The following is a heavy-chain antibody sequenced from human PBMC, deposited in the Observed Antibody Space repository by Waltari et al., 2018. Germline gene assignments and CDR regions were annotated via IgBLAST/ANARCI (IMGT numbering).Heavy chain of an antibody. CDR2: IYYSGST. CDR3: ARGVARWQPDFDY. Sequence: QVQLQESGPGLVKPSETLSLTTPASGGSISSYSWSWIRQPPGKGLEWIGYIYYSGSTNYNPSLKSRVTISVDTSKNQFSLKLSSVTAADTAVYYCARGVARWQPDFDYWGQGTLVTVSS. D-gene: IGHD3-3*01. J-gene: IGHJ4*02. V-gene: IGHV4-59*01. CDR1: GGSISSYS.